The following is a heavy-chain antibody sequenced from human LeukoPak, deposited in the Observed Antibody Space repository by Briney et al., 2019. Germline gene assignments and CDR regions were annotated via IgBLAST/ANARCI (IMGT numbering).Heavy chain of an antibody. J-gene: IGHJ4*02. V-gene: IGHV4-34*01. CDR3: ARLGPAAGTSFDY. Sequence: SETLSLTCAVYGGSFRDYDWSWIRQPPGKGLEWIGEINHSGSTNHNPSLKSRVTISVDTSKNQFSLKLGSVTAADTAVYYCARLGPAAGTSFDYWGQGTLVTVSS. CDR2: INHSGST. D-gene: IGHD6-13*01. CDR1: GGSFRDYD.